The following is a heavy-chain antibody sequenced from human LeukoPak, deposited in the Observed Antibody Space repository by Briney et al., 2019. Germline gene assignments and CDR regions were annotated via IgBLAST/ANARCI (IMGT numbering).Heavy chain of an antibody. D-gene: IGHD5-18*01. CDR2: ISSSGGGT. CDR1: GITFSNYA. CDR3: AKDHRGYSYGTDY. J-gene: IGHJ4*02. V-gene: IGHV3-23*01. Sequence: GGSLRLSCAAPGITFSNYAMSWVRQAPGKGLEWVSGISSSGGGTNYADSVKGRFTISRDNSKNTLYLQMNSLRAEDTAVYYCAKDHRGYSYGTDYWGQGTLVTVSS.